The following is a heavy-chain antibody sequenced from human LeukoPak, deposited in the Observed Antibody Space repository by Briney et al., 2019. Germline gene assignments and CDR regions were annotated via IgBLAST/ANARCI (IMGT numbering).Heavy chain of an antibody. V-gene: IGHV4-61*08. Sequence: SETLSLTCTVSGGSISSGDYYWSWIRQPPGKGLEWIGYIYYSGSTNYNPSLKSRVTISVDTSKNQFSLKLSSVTAADTAVYYCARTPYDFWSGYYTGPGYFDYWGQGTLVTVSS. D-gene: IGHD3-3*01. J-gene: IGHJ4*02. CDR3: ARTPYDFWSGYYTGPGYFDY. CDR2: IYYSGST. CDR1: GGSISSGDYY.